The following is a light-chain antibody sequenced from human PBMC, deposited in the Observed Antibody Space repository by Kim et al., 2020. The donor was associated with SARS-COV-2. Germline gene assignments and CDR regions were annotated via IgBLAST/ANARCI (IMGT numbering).Light chain of an antibody. CDR2: GNN. CDR1: SLRNYY. J-gene: IGLJ2*01. V-gene: IGLV3-19*01. Sequence: SSELTQDPAVSVALGQTVRITCQGDSLRNYYASWYQQKPGQAPLLVIYGNNKRPSGIPDRFSGSSSGNTPSLTITGAQAEDEADYYCYSRDSSGKGVFGGGTQLTVL. CDR3: YSRDSSGKGV.